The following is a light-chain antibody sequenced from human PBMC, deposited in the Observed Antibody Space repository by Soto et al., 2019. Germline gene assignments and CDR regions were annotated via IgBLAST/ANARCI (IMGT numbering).Light chain of an antibody. CDR2: KAS. J-gene: IGKJ1*01. Sequence: DIQMTQSPSTLSASVGDRVTITCRASQSISTWLAWYQHKPGKAPNLLIYKASSLESGVPSRFSGSGSGTEFSLTISSLQPNDVANYDCQQYGRYRTFGQGTKVEIK. CDR1: QSISTW. V-gene: IGKV1-5*03. CDR3: QQYGRYRT.